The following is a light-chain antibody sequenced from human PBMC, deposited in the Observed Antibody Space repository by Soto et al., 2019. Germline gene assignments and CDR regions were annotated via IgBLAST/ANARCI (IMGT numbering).Light chain of an antibody. CDR2: DVS. CDR1: SSDVGRYNY. V-gene: IGLV2-14*01. CDR3: SSFTSSSPYV. J-gene: IGLJ1*01. Sequence: QSALTQPASVSGSPGQSITISCTGTSSDVGRYNYVSWYQQHPGKAPKLTIYDVSNRPSGVSSRFSGSKSGNTASLTISGLQAEDEADYYCSSFTSSSPYVFGTGTKLTVL.